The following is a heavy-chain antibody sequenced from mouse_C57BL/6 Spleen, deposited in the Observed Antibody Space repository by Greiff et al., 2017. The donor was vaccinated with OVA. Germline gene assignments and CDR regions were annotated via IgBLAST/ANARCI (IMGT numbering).Heavy chain of an antibody. Sequence: VQLQQSGAELVKPGASVKLSCKASGYTFTEYTIHWVKQRSGQGLEWIGWFYPGSGSIKYNEKFKDKATLTADKSSSTVYMELSILTSEDSSVYFCARHEDYDGYLYYFDYWGQGTTLTVSS. CDR3: ARHEDYDGYLYYFDY. D-gene: IGHD2-3*01. J-gene: IGHJ2*01. CDR2: FYPGSGSI. V-gene: IGHV1-62-2*01. CDR1: GYTFTEYT.